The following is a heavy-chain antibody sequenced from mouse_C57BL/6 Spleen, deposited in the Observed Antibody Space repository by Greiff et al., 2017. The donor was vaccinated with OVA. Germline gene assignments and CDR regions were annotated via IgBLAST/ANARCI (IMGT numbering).Heavy chain of an antibody. Sequence: VQLQQSGPGLVKPSQSLSLTCSVTGYSITSGYYWNWIRQFPGNKLEWMGYISYDGSNNYNPSLKNRISITRDTSKNQFFLKLNSVTTEDTATYYCAREDYGSSPYYAMDYWGQGTSVTVSS. CDR2: ISYDGSN. V-gene: IGHV3-6*01. CDR1: GYSITSGYY. D-gene: IGHD1-1*01. J-gene: IGHJ4*01. CDR3: AREDYGSSPYYAMDY.